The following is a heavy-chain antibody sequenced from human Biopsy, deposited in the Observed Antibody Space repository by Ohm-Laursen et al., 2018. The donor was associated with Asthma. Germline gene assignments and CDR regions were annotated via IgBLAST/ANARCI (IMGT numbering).Heavy chain of an antibody. CDR1: GYTFNSAG. CDR3: ARAVDYSHYYGIDV. CDR2: ISVYNGNT. V-gene: IGHV1-18*01. D-gene: IGHD3-10*01. Sequence: SVKVSCKTSGYTFNSAGITWVRQAPGQGLEWMGWISVYNGNTKVAQKLQGRVTMITDTPTSTAYMELRSLRSDDTAVYFCARAVDYSHYYGIDVWGQGTTVTVS. J-gene: IGHJ6*02.